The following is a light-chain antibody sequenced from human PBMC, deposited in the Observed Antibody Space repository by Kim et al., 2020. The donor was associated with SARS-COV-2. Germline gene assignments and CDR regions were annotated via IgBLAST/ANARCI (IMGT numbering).Light chain of an antibody. CDR2: ELT. J-gene: IGLJ2*01. CDR1: TSDIGANNY. Sequence: GQSVAISCPGTTSDIGANNYVSLYQQYPNKAPKLILYELTKRPSGVPDRFSGSKSGNTASLTVSGLQAEDEAHYYCSSYAGANDVRFGGGTQLTVL. V-gene: IGLV2-8*01. CDR3: SSYAGANDVR.